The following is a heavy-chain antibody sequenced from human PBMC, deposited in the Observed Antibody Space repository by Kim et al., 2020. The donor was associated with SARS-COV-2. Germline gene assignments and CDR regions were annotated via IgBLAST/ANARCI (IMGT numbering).Heavy chain of an antibody. CDR3: ARLSIAAAGTVPYYYYGMDV. J-gene: IGHJ6*02. CDR2: IYYSGST. Sequence: SETLSLTCTVSGGSISSYYWSWIRQPPGKGLEWIGYIYYSGSTNYNPSLKSRVTISVDTSKNQFSLKLSSVTAADTAVYYCARLSIAAAGTVPYYYYGMDVWGQGTTVTVSS. D-gene: IGHD6-13*01. CDR1: GGSISSYY. V-gene: IGHV4-59*08.